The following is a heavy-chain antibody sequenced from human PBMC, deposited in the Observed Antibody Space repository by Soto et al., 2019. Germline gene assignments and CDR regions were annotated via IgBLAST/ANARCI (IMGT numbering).Heavy chain of an antibody. V-gene: IGHV4-39*01. Sequence: QLQLQESGPGLVKPSETLSLTCTVSGGSISSSSYYWGWIRQPPGKGLEWIGSIYYSGSTYYNPSPRGRVTLSVDTSKNQFSLTLSSVTAADTAVYYCARHDYGDYVSFFDYWGQGTLVTVSS. J-gene: IGHJ4*02. CDR2: IYYSGST. CDR3: ARHDYGDYVSFFDY. CDR1: GGSISSSSYY. D-gene: IGHD4-17*01.